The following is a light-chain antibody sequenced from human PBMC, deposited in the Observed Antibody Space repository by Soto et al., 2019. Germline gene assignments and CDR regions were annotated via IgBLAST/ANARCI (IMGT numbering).Light chain of an antibody. J-gene: IGKJ1*01. CDR1: QSVASRN. CDR3: QHFGNSLWT. Sequence: DIVLTQSPGTLSLSPGERATLYCRASQSVASRNLAWYQQKSGQAPRLLIDGASSRTIHTPDRFSGSGSGTDFTLTISGLEPEDFAVYYCQHFGNSLWTFGQGTKVDIK. CDR2: GAS. V-gene: IGKV3-20*01.